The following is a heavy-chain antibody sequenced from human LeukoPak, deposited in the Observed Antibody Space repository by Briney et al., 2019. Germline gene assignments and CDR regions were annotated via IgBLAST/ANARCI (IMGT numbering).Heavy chain of an antibody. CDR3: ARDWLGYYFDY. CDR1: GDSVSSSSPA. J-gene: IGHJ4*02. CDR2: TYYRSKWYT. V-gene: IGHV6-1*01. Sequence: SQTLSLTCAISGDSVSSSSPAWNWIRQSPSKGLEWLGRTYYRSKWYTDYAVSVQSRITINPDTSKNQFPLHLNSVTPEDTAVYYCARDWLGYYFDYWGQGILVTVSS. D-gene: IGHD6-19*01.